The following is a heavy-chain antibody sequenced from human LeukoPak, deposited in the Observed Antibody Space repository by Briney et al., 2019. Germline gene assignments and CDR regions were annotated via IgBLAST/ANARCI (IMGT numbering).Heavy chain of an antibody. CDR1: GFTFSNAW. V-gene: IGHV3-15*05. J-gene: IGHJ4*02. D-gene: IGHD2-2*01. Sequence: GGSLRLSCAASGFTFSNAWMSWVRQAPGKGLEWVGHIKSKTDSGTTDYAAPVKGRFTISRDNAKNSLYLQMNSLRAEDTALYYCAKGDDIVVVPAAVDYWGQGTLVTVSS. CDR2: IKSKTDSGTT. CDR3: AKGDDIVVVPAAVDY.